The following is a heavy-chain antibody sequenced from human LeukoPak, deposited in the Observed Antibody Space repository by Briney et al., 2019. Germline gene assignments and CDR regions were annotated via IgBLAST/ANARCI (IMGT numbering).Heavy chain of an antibody. CDR2: ISTSGSTI. J-gene: IGHJ4*02. D-gene: IGHD2-21*01. CDR1: GFIFSTYE. CDR3: ARDGHAYSFEY. V-gene: IGHV3-48*03. Sequence: GGSLRLSCAASGFIFSTYEMHWVRQAPRKELEWVSYISTSGSTIYYADSVKGRFTFSRDNARNSLFLQMNRLRAEDTAVYYCARDGHAYSFEYWGQGTLVTVSS.